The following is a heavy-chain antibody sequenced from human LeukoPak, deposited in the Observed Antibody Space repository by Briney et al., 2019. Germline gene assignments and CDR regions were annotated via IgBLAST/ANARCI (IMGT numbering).Heavy chain of an antibody. D-gene: IGHD6-13*01. CDR1: GFTFDNFA. CDR3: AKGKVAAAARFDY. J-gene: IGHJ4*02. Sequence: GGSLRLSCAASGFTFDNFAMSWVRQAPGKGLEWVSEISGSGGTAYYADSLKGRFTISRDNSNNTLYLQMNSHRVEDTALYYCAKGKVAAAARFDYWGQGILVTVTS. CDR2: ISGSGGTA. V-gene: IGHV3-23*01.